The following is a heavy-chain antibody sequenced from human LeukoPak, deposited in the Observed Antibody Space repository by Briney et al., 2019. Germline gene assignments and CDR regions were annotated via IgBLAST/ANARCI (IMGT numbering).Heavy chain of an antibody. V-gene: IGHV4-39*01. J-gene: IGHJ4*02. CDR1: GDSISSSRLY. CDR2: IYYSGST. D-gene: IGHD3-10*01. CDR3: ARHGGSYGSTSRIDY. Sequence: PSETLSLTCTVSGDSISSSRLYWGWIRQPPGKGLEWIGSIYYSGSTYYNPSLKSRVTISVDTSRNQFSLKLTSVTAADTAVYYCARHGGSYGSTSRIDYWGQGTLVTVSS.